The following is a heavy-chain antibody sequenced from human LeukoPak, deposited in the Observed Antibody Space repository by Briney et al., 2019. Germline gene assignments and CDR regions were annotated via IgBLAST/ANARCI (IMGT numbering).Heavy chain of an antibody. CDR3: ARLSEMFRGPQVIYYFDY. CDR1: GFTFTTYW. Sequence: GGSLRLSCAASGFTFTTYWMSWVRQAPGKGLEWVAVISYDGSNKYYADSVKGRFTISRDYARNSLYLQLNSLRAEDTAVYYCARLSEMFRGPQVIYYFDYWGQGTLVTVSS. V-gene: IGHV3-30*03. CDR2: ISYDGSNK. J-gene: IGHJ4*02. D-gene: IGHD3-10*01.